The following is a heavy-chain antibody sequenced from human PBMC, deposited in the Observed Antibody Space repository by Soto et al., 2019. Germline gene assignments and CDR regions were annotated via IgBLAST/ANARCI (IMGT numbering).Heavy chain of an antibody. D-gene: IGHD3-10*01. CDR3: ARDGPYYYASRMDV. CDR1: GIPVSSNY. V-gene: IGHV3-53*04. CDR2: LHSGGDT. Sequence: EVQLVESGGGLVQPGGSLRLCCAASGIPVSSNYMTWVRQAPGKGLEWVSVLHSGGDTYYANSVKGRFTISRHDSTNTLFLQMNSLTAEDTAVYYCARDGPYYYASRMDVWGQGTTVTVSS. J-gene: IGHJ6*02.